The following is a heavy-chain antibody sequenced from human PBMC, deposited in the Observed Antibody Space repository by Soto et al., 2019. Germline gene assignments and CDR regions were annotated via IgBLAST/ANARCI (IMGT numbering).Heavy chain of an antibody. CDR1: GGTFSSYA. D-gene: IGHD3-22*01. CDR2: IIPIFGTA. V-gene: IGHV1-69*12. CDR3: ARPTRYYYDTSDQSAWFDP. J-gene: IGHJ5*02. Sequence: QVHLVQSGAEVKKPGSSVKVSCKASGGTFSSYAISWVRQAPGQGLEWMGGIIPIFGTANYAQKFQGRVTIPADESTSTSYMELSSLRSEDTAIYYCARPTRYYYDTSDQSAWFDPWGQGTLVTVSS.